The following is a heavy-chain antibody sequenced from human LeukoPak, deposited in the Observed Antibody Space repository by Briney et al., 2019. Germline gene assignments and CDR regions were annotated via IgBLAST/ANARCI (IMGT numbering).Heavy chain of an antibody. CDR3: ARVGGQWYSSSSRFDY. CDR2: ISSSSSYI. J-gene: IGHJ4*02. V-gene: IGHV3-21*01. Sequence: GGSLRLSCAASGFTFSSYSMNWVRQAPGKGLEWVSSISSSSSYIYYADSVKGRFTISRDNAKNSLYLQMNSLRAEDTAVYYCARVGGQWYSSSSRFDYWGQGTLVTVSS. D-gene: IGHD6-6*01. CDR1: GFTFSSYS.